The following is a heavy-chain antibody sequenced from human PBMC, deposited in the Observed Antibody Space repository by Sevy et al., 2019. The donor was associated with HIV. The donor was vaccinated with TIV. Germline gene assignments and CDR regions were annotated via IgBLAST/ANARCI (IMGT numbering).Heavy chain of an antibody. CDR1: GFTFGDYA. CDR3: TRPLATADTPEYFFDY. J-gene: IGHJ4*02. Sequence: GALRLSCTSSGFTFGDYAMSWFRQAPGKGLEWVAFIRRNSHEPYGGTTEYAASVKGRFTISRDDSKSIAYLQINSLKTEDTAVYYCTRPLATADTPEYFFDYWGQGILVTVSS. V-gene: IGHV3-49*03. CDR2: IRRNSHEPYGGTT. D-gene: IGHD5-12*01.